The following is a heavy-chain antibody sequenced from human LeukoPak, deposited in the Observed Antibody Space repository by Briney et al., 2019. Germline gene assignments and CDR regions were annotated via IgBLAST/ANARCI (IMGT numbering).Heavy chain of an antibody. V-gene: IGHV3-30*02. CDR1: GFTFSSYG. CDR2: IRYDGSNK. CDR3: AKESDIVVVPAAIDY. J-gene: IGHJ4*02. Sequence: PGGSLRLSCAASGFTFSSYGMHRVRQAPGKGLEWVAFIRYDGSNKYYADSVKGRFTISRDNSKNTLYLQMNSLRAEDTAVYYCAKESDIVVVPAAIDYWGQGTLVTVSS. D-gene: IGHD2-2*01.